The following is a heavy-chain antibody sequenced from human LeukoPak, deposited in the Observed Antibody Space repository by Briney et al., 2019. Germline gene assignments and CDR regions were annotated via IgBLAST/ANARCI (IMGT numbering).Heavy chain of an antibody. V-gene: IGHV4-59*01. CDR3: ARALGAFDI. J-gene: IGHJ3*02. Sequence: PSETLSLTCAVYGGSFSGYYWSWIRQPPGKGLEWIGYIYYRGNTNYNPSLKSRVTISVDTSKNQFSLKLNSVTAADTAVYYCARALGAFDIWGQGTMVTVSS. CDR1: GGSFSGYY. CDR2: IYYRGNT.